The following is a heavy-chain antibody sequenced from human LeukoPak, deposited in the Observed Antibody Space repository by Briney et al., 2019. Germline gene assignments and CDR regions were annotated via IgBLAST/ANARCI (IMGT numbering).Heavy chain of an antibody. CDR2: LYYSGST. J-gene: IGHJ4*02. CDR1: GGSISSYY. Sequence: KPSETLSLTCTVSGGSISSYYWSWIRQPPGKGLEWIGYLYYSGSTNYNPSLKSRVTISVDTSKNQFSLKLSSVTAADTAVYYCARGAHYYDTSGYLMLLNYWGQGTVVTV. D-gene: IGHD3-22*01. V-gene: IGHV4-59*01. CDR3: ARGAHYYDTSGYLMLLNY.